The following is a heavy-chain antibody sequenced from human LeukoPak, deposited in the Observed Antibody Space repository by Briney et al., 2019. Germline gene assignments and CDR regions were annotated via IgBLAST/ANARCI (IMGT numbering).Heavy chain of an antibody. CDR3: ARDRLDCSSTSCYRLYYMDV. Sequence: GGSLRLSCAASGFTFSSYAMHWVRQAPGKGLEWVAVISYDGSNKYYADSVKGRFTISRDNSKNTLYLQMNSLRAEDTAVYYCARDRLDCSSTSCYRLYYMDVWGKGTTDTVSS. CDR2: ISYDGSNK. CDR1: GFTFSSYA. V-gene: IGHV3-30-3*01. D-gene: IGHD2-2*02. J-gene: IGHJ6*03.